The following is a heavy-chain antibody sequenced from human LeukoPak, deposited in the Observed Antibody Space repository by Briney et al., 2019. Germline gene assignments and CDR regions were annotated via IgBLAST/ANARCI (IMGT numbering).Heavy chain of an antibody. J-gene: IGHJ4*02. CDR3: AKDSHWILFDD. V-gene: IGHV3-23*01. CDR1: GFTFTTYG. CDR2: IGGSGTRT. Sequence: GGSLRLSCSASGFTFTTYGMNWVRKAPGKGLEWVSGIGGSGTRTYYADSVKGRFTISRDNSKNTLYLQMNSLRDEDTAVYYCAKDSHWILFDDWGQGTLVTVSS. D-gene: IGHD2-2*03.